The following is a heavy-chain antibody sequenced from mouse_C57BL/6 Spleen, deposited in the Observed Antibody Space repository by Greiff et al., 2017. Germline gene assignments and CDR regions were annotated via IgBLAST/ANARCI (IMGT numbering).Heavy chain of an antibody. V-gene: IGHV1-76*01. CDR2: IYPGSGNT. Sequence: VQLQQSGAELVRPGASVKLSCKASGYTFTDYYINWVKQRPGQGLEWIARIYPGSGNTYYNEKFKGKATLTAEKSSSTAYMQLSSLTSEDSAVYFCARFPHYYYGTGEDWYFDVWGTGTTVTVSS. CDR1: GYTFTDYY. D-gene: IGHD1-1*01. CDR3: ARFPHYYYGTGEDWYFDV. J-gene: IGHJ1*03.